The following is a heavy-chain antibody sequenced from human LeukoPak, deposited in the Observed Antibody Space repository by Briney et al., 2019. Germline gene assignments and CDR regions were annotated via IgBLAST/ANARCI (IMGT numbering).Heavy chain of an antibody. CDR3: ARGGTFWDS. CDR1: GGSIRTTSYY. J-gene: IGHJ4*02. Sequence: SETLSLTCTVSGGSIRTTSYYWGWIRQSPGREPEWIGTIYFSGSTYYNPSLESRVTISVDTSNNQFSLRLNSVTAADTAVYYCARGGTFWDSWGQGTLVTVSS. D-gene: IGHD3-3*01. CDR2: IYFSGST. V-gene: IGHV4-39*07.